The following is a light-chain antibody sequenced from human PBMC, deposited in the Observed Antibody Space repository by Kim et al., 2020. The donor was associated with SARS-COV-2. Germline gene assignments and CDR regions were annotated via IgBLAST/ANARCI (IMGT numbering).Light chain of an antibody. J-gene: IGLJ1*01. V-gene: IGLV1-40*01. Sequence: VTISCTGSSSNIGADYDVHWYQQVPGTVPKLLIYDNTNRPSGVPDRFSGSNSGTSASLAITGLQAEDEADYYCQSYDSSLSGFYVFGTGTKVTVL. CDR1: SSNIGADYD. CDR3: QSYDSSLSGFYV. CDR2: DNT.